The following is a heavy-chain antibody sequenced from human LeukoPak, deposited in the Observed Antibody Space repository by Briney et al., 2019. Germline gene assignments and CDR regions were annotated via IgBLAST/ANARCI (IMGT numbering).Heavy chain of an antibody. D-gene: IGHD3-22*01. J-gene: IGHJ3*02. CDR3: ARIIYDSAVDAFDI. CDR1: GFTFSSYS. CDR2: ISSLSGTI. Sequence: GGSLRLSCAASGFTFSSYSMNWVRQAPGEGLEWVSYISSLSGTIYYADSVKGRFTISRDNAKNSLYLQMNSLRAEDTAVYYCARIIYDSAVDAFDIWGQGTMVTVSS. V-gene: IGHV3-48*04.